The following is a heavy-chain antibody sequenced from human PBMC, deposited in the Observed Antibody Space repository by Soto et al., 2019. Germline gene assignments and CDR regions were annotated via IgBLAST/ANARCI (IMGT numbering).Heavy chain of an antibody. CDR3: ARGRGSIAARPYWFDP. V-gene: IGHV1-69*13. CDR1: GGTFSSYA. D-gene: IGHD6-6*01. CDR2: IIPIFGTA. Sequence: ASVKVSCKASGGTFSSYAISWVRQAPGQGLEWMGGIIPIFGTANYAQKFQGRVTITADGSTSTAYMELSSLRSEDTAVYYCARGRGSIAARPYWFDPWGQGTLVTVSS. J-gene: IGHJ5*02.